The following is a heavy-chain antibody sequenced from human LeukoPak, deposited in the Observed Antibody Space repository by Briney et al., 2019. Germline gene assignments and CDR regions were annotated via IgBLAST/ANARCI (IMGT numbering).Heavy chain of an antibody. V-gene: IGHV3-23*01. J-gene: IGHJ5*02. Sequence: GGSLRLSRAASGFTLSTDATSWVRHAPGKGREWGSAIIGSGGSTYYTDSLKGRFTISRDTSKNALYLKINCLRGGDTGVYYCAKVIVVVPAAIQGRNWFDPWGQGTLVTVSS. D-gene: IGHD2-2*02. CDR2: IIGSGGST. CDR3: AKVIVVVPAAIQGRNWFDP. CDR1: GFTLSTDA.